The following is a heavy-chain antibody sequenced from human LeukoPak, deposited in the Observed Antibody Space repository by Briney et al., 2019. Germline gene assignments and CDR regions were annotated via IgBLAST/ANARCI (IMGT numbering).Heavy chain of an antibody. CDR2: INHSGST. V-gene: IGHV4-34*01. Sequence: SETLSLTCAVYGGSFSGYYWSWIRQPPGKGLEWIGEINHSGSTNYNPSLKSRVTISVHTSKNQLSLKLSSVTAADTAVYYCARAVVVAATFDYWGQGTLVTVSS. J-gene: IGHJ4*02. D-gene: IGHD2-15*01. CDR1: GGSFSGYY. CDR3: ARAVVVAATFDY.